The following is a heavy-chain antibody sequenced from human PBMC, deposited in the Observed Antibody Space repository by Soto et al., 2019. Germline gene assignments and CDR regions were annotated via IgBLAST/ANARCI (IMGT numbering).Heavy chain of an antibody. CDR2: ISAYNGNT. CDR3: ARDCITIFGVVTGYWFDP. V-gene: IGHV1-18*01. D-gene: IGHD3-3*01. J-gene: IGHJ5*02. Sequence: ASVKVSCKASGYTFTSYGISWERQAPGQGLERMGWISAYNGNTNYAQKLQGRVTMTTDTSTSTAYMELRSLRSDDTAVYYCARDCITIFGVVTGYWFDPWGQGILVTVSS. CDR1: GYTFTSYG.